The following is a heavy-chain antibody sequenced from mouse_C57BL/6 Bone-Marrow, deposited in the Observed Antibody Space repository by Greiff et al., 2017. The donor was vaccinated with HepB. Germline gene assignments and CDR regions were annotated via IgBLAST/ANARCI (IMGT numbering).Heavy chain of an antibody. Sequence: EVQLVESGGGLVQPGGSRKLSCAVSGFTLSSFGIHWVRQAPEKGLEWVAYISSGSTTIYYADTVKGRFTIPKDNPRNTLFLQMTSLRSEDTAMYYCAKYGNYVGYAMDYWGQGTSVTVSS. D-gene: IGHD2-10*02. J-gene: IGHJ4*01. V-gene: IGHV5-17*02. CDR3: AKYGNYVGYAMDY. CDR1: GFTLSSFG. CDR2: ISSGSTTI.